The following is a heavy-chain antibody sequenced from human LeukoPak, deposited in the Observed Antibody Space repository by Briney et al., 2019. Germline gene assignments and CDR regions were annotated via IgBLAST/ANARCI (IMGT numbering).Heavy chain of an antibody. CDR3: ARDRAYDSPSGGY. J-gene: IGHJ4*02. V-gene: IGHV1-18*01. CDR1: GYTFTNYG. CDR2: ISDYNGNT. D-gene: IGHD3-22*01. Sequence: WASVKVSCKASGYTFTNYGISWVRQAPGQGLEWMGWISDYNGNTNYAQKLQGRVTMTTDTSTSTAYVELRSLRSDDTAVYYCARDRAYDSPSGGYWGQGTLVTVSS.